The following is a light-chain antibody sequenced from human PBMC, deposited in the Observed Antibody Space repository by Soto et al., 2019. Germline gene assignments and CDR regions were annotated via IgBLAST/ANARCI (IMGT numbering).Light chain of an antibody. J-gene: IGKJ1*01. CDR3: QQYNNWPPWT. V-gene: IGKV3-15*01. Sequence: XXTXXPXTLSVSPGERATLSCRASQSVSNNLAWYQQKPGQAPRLLIYDASTRATGIPARFSGSGSGTEFTLTISGLQSEDFAVYYCQQYNNWPPWTFGQGTKVEIK. CDR1: QSVSNN. CDR2: DAS.